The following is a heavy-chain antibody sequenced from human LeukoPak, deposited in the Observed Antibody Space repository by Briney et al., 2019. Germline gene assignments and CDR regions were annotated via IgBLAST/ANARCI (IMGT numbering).Heavy chain of an antibody. CDR2: IYSSGNT. Sequence: SETLSLTCTASSGSISGYYWSWIRQPPGKGLEWIGYIYSSGNTLYSPSLKSRVTMSLDTSKNQFSLKLSSVTSADTAVYYCARSGALTGYLYWGQGTLVTVSS. V-gene: IGHV4-59*01. CDR1: SGSISGYY. J-gene: IGHJ4*02. CDR3: ARSGALTGYLY. D-gene: IGHD3-9*01.